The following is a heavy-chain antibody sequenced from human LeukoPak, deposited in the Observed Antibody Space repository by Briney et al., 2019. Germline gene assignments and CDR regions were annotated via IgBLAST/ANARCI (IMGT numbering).Heavy chain of an antibody. V-gene: IGHV4-39*02. CDR1: GGSISSSSYY. D-gene: IGHD3-10*01. CDR2: IYYSGST. CDR3: ARDSRGVMVRGVAFDY. J-gene: IGHJ4*02. Sequence: SETLSLTCTVSGGSISSSSYYWGWIRQPPGKGLEWIGSIYYSGSTYYNPSLKSRVTISVDTSKNQFSLKLSSVTAADTAVYYCARDSRGVMVRGVAFDYWGQGTLVTVSS.